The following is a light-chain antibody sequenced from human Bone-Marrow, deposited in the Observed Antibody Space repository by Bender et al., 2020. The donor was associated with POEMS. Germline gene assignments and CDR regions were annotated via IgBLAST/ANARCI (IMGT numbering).Light chain of an antibody. Sequence: QSALTQPASVSGSPGQSITISCTGTDTDIGTYYDDVSWYQQLPGKAPQLILYDNNKRPSGVSKRFSGSKSGNTASLTISRVEAGDEADFYCQVWDSSTHHWVFGGGTRLTVL. V-gene: IGLV2-14*02. CDR2: DNN. CDR3: QVWDSSTHHWV. CDR1: DTDIGTYYD. J-gene: IGLJ3*02.